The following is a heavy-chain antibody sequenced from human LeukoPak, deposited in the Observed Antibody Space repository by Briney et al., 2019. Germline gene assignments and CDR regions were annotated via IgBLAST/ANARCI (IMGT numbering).Heavy chain of an antibody. Sequence: SETLSLTCTVSGGSISSYYWSWIRQPPGKGLEWIGYIYYSGSTNYNPSLKSRVTISVDTSKNQFSLKLSSVTAADTAVYYCAREGPGGYYDSSGYSEDAFDIWGQGTMVTVSS. CDR1: GGSISSYY. CDR2: IYYSGST. V-gene: IGHV4-59*01. CDR3: AREGPGGYYDSSGYSEDAFDI. D-gene: IGHD3-22*01. J-gene: IGHJ3*02.